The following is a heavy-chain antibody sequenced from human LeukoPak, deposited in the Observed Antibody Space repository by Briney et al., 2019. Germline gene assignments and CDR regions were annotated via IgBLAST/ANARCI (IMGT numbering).Heavy chain of an antibody. D-gene: IGHD2-21*01. CDR3: ARDSSYCGGDCYTN. CDR2: IYTSGST. V-gene: IGHV4-61*02. CDR1: GGSISSGSYY. J-gene: IGHJ1*01. Sequence: SQTLSLTCTVSGGSISSGSYYWSWIRQPAGKGLEWIGRIYTSGSTNYNPSLKSRVTISADTSRNQFFLELTSVTAADTAVYYCARDSSYCGGDCYTNWGQGTLVTVSS.